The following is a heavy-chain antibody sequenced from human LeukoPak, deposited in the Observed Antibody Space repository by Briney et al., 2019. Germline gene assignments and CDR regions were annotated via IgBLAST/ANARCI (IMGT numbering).Heavy chain of an antibody. CDR1: GFTFSTYA. D-gene: IGHD3-16*02. Sequence: PGGSLRLSCAASGFTFSTYAMTWVRQAPGKGLEWVSTIGTTAGDTYYADSVKGRFTVSRDNSKNTLYLQMSSLRAGDTAVYYCAKYRLSGRRDYDYWGQGILVTVSS. CDR2: IGTTAGDT. V-gene: IGHV3-23*01. J-gene: IGHJ4*02. CDR3: AKYRLSGRRDYDY.